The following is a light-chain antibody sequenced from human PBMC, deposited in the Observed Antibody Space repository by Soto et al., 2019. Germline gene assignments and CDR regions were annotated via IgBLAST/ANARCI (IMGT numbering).Light chain of an antibody. CDR3: QQYHIWPPWT. Sequence: EIVMTQSPDTLSVSPGEGATLSCRVSQSIRSNLAWYQQRPGQAPRLLVYGASTRADGIPARFTGSGSGTEFTLTISSLQSEDFAVYYCQQYHIWPPWTSGQGTKVDIK. V-gene: IGKV3-15*01. CDR2: GAS. CDR1: QSIRSN. J-gene: IGKJ1*01.